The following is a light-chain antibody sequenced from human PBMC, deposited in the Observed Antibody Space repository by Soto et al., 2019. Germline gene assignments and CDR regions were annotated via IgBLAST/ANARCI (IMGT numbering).Light chain of an antibody. J-gene: IGKJ4*01. CDR3: HQYNTWPLT. V-gene: IGKV3-15*01. Sequence: EIVMTQSPVALSVSQGERATLSRRASQAIRSDLAWYQQKPGQAPRLLISDVSTRATGIPARFNGSGSGTEYTPAISSLQFEDFAVYYCHQYNTWPLTFGGGTKVDIK. CDR1: QAIRSD. CDR2: DVS.